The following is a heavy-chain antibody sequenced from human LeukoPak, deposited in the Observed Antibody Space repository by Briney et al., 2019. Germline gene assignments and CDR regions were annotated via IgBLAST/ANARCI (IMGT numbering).Heavy chain of an antibody. Sequence: PGRSLRLSCTASGFTFGDYAMSWVRQAPGKGLEWVGFIRSKAYGGTTEYAASVKGRFTISRDDSKSIAYLQMNSLKTEDTAVYYCTMSFRGDCYPLDYWGQGTLVTVSS. V-gene: IGHV3-49*04. CDR3: TMSFRGDCYPLDY. CDR2: IRSKAYGGTT. CDR1: GFTFGDYA. D-gene: IGHD2-21*02. J-gene: IGHJ4*02.